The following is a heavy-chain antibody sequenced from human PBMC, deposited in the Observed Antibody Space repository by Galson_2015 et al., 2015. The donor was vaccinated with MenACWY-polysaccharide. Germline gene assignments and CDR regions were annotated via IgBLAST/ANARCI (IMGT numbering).Heavy chain of an antibody. CDR3: AKDVGTDYFDC. J-gene: IGHJ4*02. CDR1: GFTFSRYG. Sequence: SLRLSCAASGFTFSRYGMHWVHQAPGKGLEWVAFISYDGSDIYYADSVKGRFTISRDNSKNTLYLQMNSLSTEDTAVYYCAKDVGTDYFDCWGRGTLVTVSS. D-gene: IGHD1-1*01. CDR2: ISYDGSDI. V-gene: IGHV3-30*18.